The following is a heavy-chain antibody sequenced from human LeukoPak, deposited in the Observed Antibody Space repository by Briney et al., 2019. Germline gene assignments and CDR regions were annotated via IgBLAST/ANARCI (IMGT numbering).Heavy chain of an antibody. CDR1: GFTVSSNY. CDR2: IYSGGST. D-gene: IGHD6-19*01. V-gene: IGHV3-53*01. J-gene: IGHJ4*02. Sequence: GGSLRLSCAASGFTVSSNYMSWVRQAPGKGLEWVSVIYSGGSTYYANSVKGRFTIPRDNSKNTLYLQMNSLRAEDTAVYYCARGIAVAGTFDYWGQGTLVTVSS. CDR3: ARGIAVAGTFDY.